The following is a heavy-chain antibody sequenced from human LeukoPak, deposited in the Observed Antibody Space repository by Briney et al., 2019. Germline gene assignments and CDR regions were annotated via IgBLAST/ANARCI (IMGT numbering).Heavy chain of an antibody. D-gene: IGHD6-19*01. CDR2: ISSSGSTI. CDR3: ARDIWGEQWLPNPDFDY. V-gene: IGHV3-11*01. J-gene: IGHJ4*02. CDR1: GFTFSDYY. Sequence: PGGSPRLSCAASGFTFSDYYMSWLRQAPGKGLEWVSYISSSGSTIYYADSVKGRFTISRENAKNSLYLQMNSLRAEDTAVYYCARDIWGEQWLPNPDFDYWGQGTLVTVSS.